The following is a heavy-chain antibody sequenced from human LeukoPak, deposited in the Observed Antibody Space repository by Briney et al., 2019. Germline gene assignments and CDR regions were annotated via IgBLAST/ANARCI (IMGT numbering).Heavy chain of an antibody. Sequence: SGGSLRLSCAASGFTFNTYSMNWVRQAPGKGLEWVSSISSSSKHIYYADSVKGRFTISRDNAKNSLYLQMNSLRAEDTAVYYCARSYYDFWSGLDYWGQGTLVTVSS. J-gene: IGHJ4*02. D-gene: IGHD3-3*01. CDR2: ISSSSKHI. CDR3: ARSYYDFWSGLDY. CDR1: GFTFNTYS. V-gene: IGHV3-21*01.